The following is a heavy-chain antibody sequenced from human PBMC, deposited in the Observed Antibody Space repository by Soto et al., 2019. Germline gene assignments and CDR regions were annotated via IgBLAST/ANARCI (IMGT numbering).Heavy chain of an antibody. J-gene: IGHJ4*02. V-gene: IGHV3-23*01. CDR2: ISASGGST. CDR1: GFTFSTYG. Sequence: GGSLRLSCAASGFTFSTYGMSWVRQAPGKGREWVSGISASGGSTYYADSVKGRFTISRDNSKSTMYLQMNSLRAEDTALYYCEKSNRPTAPFAYWGLGTLVTVSS. CDR3: EKSNRPTAPFAY. D-gene: IGHD4-4*01.